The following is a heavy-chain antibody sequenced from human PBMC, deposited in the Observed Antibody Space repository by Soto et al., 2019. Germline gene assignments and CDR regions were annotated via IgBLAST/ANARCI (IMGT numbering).Heavy chain of an antibody. CDR1: GFTFSSNG. Sequence: QVQLVESGGGVLQPGRSLRLSCAASGFTFSSNGMHWVRQAPGKGLEWVAVISYDGSSAYYADSVKGRFTISRDNSKNTLYLHMNSLRAEDTAVYYCAKDQGITIFVVVAFYFDNWGQGTLVTVSS. D-gene: IGHD3-3*01. CDR3: AKDQGITIFVVVAFYFDN. CDR2: ISYDGSSA. V-gene: IGHV3-30*18. J-gene: IGHJ4*02.